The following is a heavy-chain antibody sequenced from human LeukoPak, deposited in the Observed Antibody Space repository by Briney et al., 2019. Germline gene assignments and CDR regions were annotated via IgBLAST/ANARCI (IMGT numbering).Heavy chain of an antibody. CDR2: AYYRSKWNY. D-gene: IGHD7-27*01. J-gene: IGHJ4*02. CDR1: VDRVSTNSDA. CDR3: TGGGDWGRGYYFDY. V-gene: IGHV6-1*01. Sequence: SQTLSLSLAISVDRVSTNSDACSWIRQSPSRGLEWLGSAYYRSKWNYHYAESVKSRITINTDTSTNQFTLHLSSVTPEDTAVYYCTGGGDWGRGYYFDYWGQGTLVPVSS.